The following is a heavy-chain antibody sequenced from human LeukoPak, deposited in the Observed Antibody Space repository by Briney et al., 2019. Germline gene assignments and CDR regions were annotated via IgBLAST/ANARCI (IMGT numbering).Heavy chain of an antibody. J-gene: IGHJ4*02. CDR3: ARVVDTAMVIDY. D-gene: IGHD5-18*01. Sequence: ASVKVSCKASGYTFTGYYMHWVRQAPGQGLEWMGWINPNSGGTNYAQKFQGRVTMTRDTSISTAYMELSRLRSDDTAVCYCARVVDTAMVIDYWGQGTLVTVSS. CDR2: INPNSGGT. V-gene: IGHV1-2*02. CDR1: GYTFTGYY.